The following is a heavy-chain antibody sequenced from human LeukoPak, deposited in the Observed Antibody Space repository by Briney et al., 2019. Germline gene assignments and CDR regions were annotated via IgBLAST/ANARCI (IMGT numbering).Heavy chain of an antibody. CDR2: IASDGSST. Sequence: PGGSLRLSCAASGFTFSNYAMQWVRQAPGKGLVWVSRIASDGSSTTYADSVKGRFSISRDNAKNTLYLQMNSLRVEDTAVYYCARGRPHGNDYWGQGTLVTVSS. D-gene: IGHD4-23*01. CDR1: GFTFSNYA. CDR3: ARGRPHGNDY. J-gene: IGHJ4*02. V-gene: IGHV3-74*01.